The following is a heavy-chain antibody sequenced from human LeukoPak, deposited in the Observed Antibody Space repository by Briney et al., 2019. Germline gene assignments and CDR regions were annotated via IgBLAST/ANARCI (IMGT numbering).Heavy chain of an antibody. J-gene: IGHJ4*02. V-gene: IGHV1-2*02. CDR3: AKTPYGDYYDY. Sequence: ASVKVSCTASGYNFIDDYIRYLRQAPGQGLEWMGWINPNTGGTRVAQKFQGRVTMTRDTSVSTIYMELNSLRSDDSAVYYCAKTPYGDYYDYWGQGTLVTVSS. CDR1: GYNFIDDY. D-gene: IGHD4-17*01. CDR2: INPNTGGT.